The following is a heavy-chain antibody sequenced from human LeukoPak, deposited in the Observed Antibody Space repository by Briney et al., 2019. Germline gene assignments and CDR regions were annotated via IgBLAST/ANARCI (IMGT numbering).Heavy chain of an antibody. CDR3: ARLCRYYFDY. Sequence: PSETLSLTCTVSGGSISSSSYYWGWIRQPPGKGLEWIGSIYYSGSTYYNPSLKSRVTISVDTPKNQFSLKLSSVTAADTAVYYCARLCRYYFDYWGQGTLVTVSS. CDR1: GGSISSSSYY. J-gene: IGHJ4*02. D-gene: IGHD2-15*01. V-gene: IGHV4-39*01. CDR2: IYYSGST.